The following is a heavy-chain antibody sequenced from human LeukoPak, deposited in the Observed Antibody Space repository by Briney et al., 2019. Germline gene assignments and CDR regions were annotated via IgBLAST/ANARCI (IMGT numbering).Heavy chain of an antibody. Sequence: SETLSLTFAVSGGSFSGYYWTWIRQPPGKGLEWIGEINHSGSANYNPSLKSRVTISLDTSKNQFSLKLSSVTAADTAVYYCARGQGTVTTHWGQGTLVTVSS. V-gene: IGHV4-34*01. J-gene: IGHJ4*02. D-gene: IGHD4-17*01. CDR2: INHSGSA. CDR1: GGSFSGYY. CDR3: ARGQGTVTTH.